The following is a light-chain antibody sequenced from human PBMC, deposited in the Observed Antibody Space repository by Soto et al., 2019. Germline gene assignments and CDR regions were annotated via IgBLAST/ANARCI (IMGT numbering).Light chain of an antibody. CDR2: KAS. Sequence: DIQMTQSPSTLSTSVGDRITITCRSSKDISVWLAWYQQRAGKAPKLLIYKASNLQSGVPSRFSGSGSGTEFTLTISSLQPDDFATYFCQQYNSYPLTFGGGTKVEI. J-gene: IGKJ4*01. CDR1: KDISVW. V-gene: IGKV1-5*03. CDR3: QQYNSYPLT.